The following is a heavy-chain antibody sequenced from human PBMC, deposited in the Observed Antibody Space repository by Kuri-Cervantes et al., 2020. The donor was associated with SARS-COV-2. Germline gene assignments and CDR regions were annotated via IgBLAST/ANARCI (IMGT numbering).Heavy chain of an antibody. V-gene: IGHV1-46*01. CDR1: GYTFTSYY. J-gene: IGHJ4*02. CDR3: ARGNFPPYDFWSGYYTYYFDY. Sequence: ASVKVSCKASGYTFTSYYMHWVRQAPGQGLEWMGIINPSGGSTSYAQKFQGRVTMTRDTSISTAYMELSRLRSDDTAVYYCARGNFPPYDFWSGYYTYYFDYWGQGTLVTVSS. CDR2: INPSGGST. D-gene: IGHD3-3*01.